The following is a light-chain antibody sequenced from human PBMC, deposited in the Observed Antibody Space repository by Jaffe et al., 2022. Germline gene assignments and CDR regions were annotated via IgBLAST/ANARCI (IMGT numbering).Light chain of an antibody. CDR1: EYIGSR. CDR2: TAS. J-gene: IGKJ2*01. V-gene: IGKV1-5*03. Sequence: DIQMTQSPSTLSASVGDRVTVTCRASEYIGSRLAWYQQKPGKAPKLLIYTASTLDSGVPSRFSGGGSGTEFTLTVNSLQPDDFATYFCQQYTSYPTFGQGTKLEIK. CDR3: QQYTSYPT.